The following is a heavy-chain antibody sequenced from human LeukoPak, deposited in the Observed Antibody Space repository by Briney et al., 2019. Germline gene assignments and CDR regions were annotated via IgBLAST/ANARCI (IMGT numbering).Heavy chain of an antibody. V-gene: IGHV3-23*01. Sequence: PGGSLRLSCAASGFTFSNYAMSWVRQAPGQGLERVSPISGSGGNTYYADSVKGRFTVSRDNSKNTLYLQMNSLRAEDTAVYYCARGQLWFDYWGQGTLVTVSS. CDR2: ISGSGGNT. D-gene: IGHD5-18*01. J-gene: IGHJ5*01. CDR1: GFTFSNYA. CDR3: ARGQLWFDY.